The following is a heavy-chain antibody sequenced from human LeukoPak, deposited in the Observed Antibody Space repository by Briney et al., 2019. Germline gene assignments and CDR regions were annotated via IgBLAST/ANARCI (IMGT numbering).Heavy chain of an antibody. Sequence: ASVKVSCKASGYTFTSYAMNWVRQAPGQGLEWMGWINTNTGNPTYAQGFTGWFVFSLDTSVSTAYLQISSLKAEDTAVYYCARERGMTTVTSYGMDVWGQGTTVTVSS. CDR3: ARERGMTTVTSYGMDV. V-gene: IGHV7-4-1*02. D-gene: IGHD4-17*01. CDR2: INTNTGNP. CDR1: GYTFTSYA. J-gene: IGHJ6*02.